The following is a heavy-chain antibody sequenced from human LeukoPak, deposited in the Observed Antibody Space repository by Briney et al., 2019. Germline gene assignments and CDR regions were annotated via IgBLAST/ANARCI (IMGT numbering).Heavy chain of an antibody. D-gene: IGHD3-3*01. CDR3: ARDSPASPLDA. CDR2: ISSSSSTI. Sequence: PGGSLRLSCAAPGFTFSSYSMNWVRQAPGKGLEWVSYISSSSSTIYYADSVKGRFTISRDNAKNSLYLQMNSLRAEDTAVYYCARDSPASPLDAWGQGTLVTVSS. CDR1: GFTFSSYS. J-gene: IGHJ5*02. V-gene: IGHV3-48*01.